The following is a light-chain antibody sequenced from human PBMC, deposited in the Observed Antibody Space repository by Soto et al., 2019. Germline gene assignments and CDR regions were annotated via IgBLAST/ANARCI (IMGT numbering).Light chain of an antibody. CDR1: QTVISY. Sequence: DIQLTQSPSSLSSSVGDRVTITCRASQTVISYLNWYQQKPGQAPKLLIHATTHLQSGVPSRFSGSGSGTEFTLTISSLHPEDFATYFCQQNYNTPLYTFGQGTKLEIK. CDR3: QQNYNTPLYT. V-gene: IGKV1-39*01. CDR2: ATT. J-gene: IGKJ2*01.